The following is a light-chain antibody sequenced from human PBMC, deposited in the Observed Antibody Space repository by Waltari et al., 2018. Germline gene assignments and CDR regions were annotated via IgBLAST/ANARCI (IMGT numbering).Light chain of an antibody. V-gene: IGKV3-20*01. CDR1: QSVSSSY. J-gene: IGKJ2*01. CDR3: QQYGSSPYT. CDR2: GAS. Sequence: EIVLTQSPGTLSLSLGEIATLSCRASQSVSSSYLAWYQQKPGQAPRLLIYGASSRATGIPDRFSGSGSGTDFTLTISRLEPEDFAVYYCQQYGSSPYTFGQGTKLEIK.